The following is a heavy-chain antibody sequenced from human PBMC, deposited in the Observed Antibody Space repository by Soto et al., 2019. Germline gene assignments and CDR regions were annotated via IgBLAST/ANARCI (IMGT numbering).Heavy chain of an antibody. CDR2: IIPILGIV. CDR1: GGTLSRYT. CDR3: TRAPRGIIVAPDY. D-gene: IGHD6-19*01. V-gene: IGHV1-69*02. Sequence: VKVSCKASGGTLSRYTISWVRQAPGQGLEWMGRIIPILGIVNYAQKFQGRVTVTADKSISTTYMELSSLTSEDTAVYYCTRAPRGIIVAPDYWGQGTLVTVSS. J-gene: IGHJ4*02.